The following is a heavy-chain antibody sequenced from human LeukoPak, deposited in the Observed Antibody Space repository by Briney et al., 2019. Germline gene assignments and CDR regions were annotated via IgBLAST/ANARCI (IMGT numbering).Heavy chain of an antibody. D-gene: IGHD3-22*01. J-gene: IGHJ4*02. CDR3: ARANFYYDSSGYYINDY. CDR1: GFTVSNNY. V-gene: IGHV3-53*05. Sequence: GGSLRLSCAASGFTVSNNYMSWVRQAPGKGLEWVSVIYSGGSTYYADSVKGRFTISRDNSKNTLYLQMNSLRAEDTAVYYCARANFYYDSSGYYINDYWGQGTLVTVSS. CDR2: IYSGGST.